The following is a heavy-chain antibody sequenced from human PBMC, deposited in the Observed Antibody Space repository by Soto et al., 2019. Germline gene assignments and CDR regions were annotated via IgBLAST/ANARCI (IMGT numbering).Heavy chain of an antibody. Sequence: SETLSLTCAVYGGSFSGYYWSWIRQPPGKGLEWIGEINHSGSTNYNPSLKSRVTISVDTSKNQFSLKLSSVTAADTAVYYCAREGGVVPAATGDAFDIWGQGTMVTVSS. D-gene: IGHD2-2*01. CDR1: GGSFSGYY. CDR3: AREGGVVPAATGDAFDI. V-gene: IGHV4-34*01. CDR2: INHSGST. J-gene: IGHJ3*02.